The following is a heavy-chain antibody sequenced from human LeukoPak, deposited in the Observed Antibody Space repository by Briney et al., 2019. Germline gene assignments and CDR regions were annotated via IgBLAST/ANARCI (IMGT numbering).Heavy chain of an antibody. V-gene: IGHV1-18*01. CDR2: ISAYNGNT. Sequence: ASVTVSFKGSGYTFTIYGISWVRQAPGQGGEWMGWISAYNGNTTYAQKLQGRVTMTTATSTSTAYMELRSLRSDDTAVYYCARGDIAAAGYYFDYWGQGTLVTVSS. J-gene: IGHJ4*02. CDR1: GYTFTIYG. D-gene: IGHD6-13*01. CDR3: ARGDIAAAGYYFDY.